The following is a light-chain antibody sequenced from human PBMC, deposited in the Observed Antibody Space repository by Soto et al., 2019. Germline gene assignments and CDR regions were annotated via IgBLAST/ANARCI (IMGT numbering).Light chain of an antibody. Sequence: QSALAQPASVSGSPGQSITFSCTGTSSDFGSFNLVSWYQQHPGKAPQLIIYEVNKRPSGVSNRFSGSKSGNTASLTISGLQAEDEADYYCRSYPGSRWVFGGGTQLTVL. CDR1: SSDFGSFNL. J-gene: IGLJ3*02. CDR2: EVN. CDR3: RSYPGSRWV. V-gene: IGLV2-23*02.